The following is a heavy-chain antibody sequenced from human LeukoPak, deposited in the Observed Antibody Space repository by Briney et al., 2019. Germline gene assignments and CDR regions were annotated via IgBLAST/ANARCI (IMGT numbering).Heavy chain of an antibody. CDR3: ARDHLYDSSGYYLDY. CDR1: GFIFSKHG. CDR2: ISYDGSNK. J-gene: IGHJ4*02. D-gene: IGHD3-22*01. Sequence: PGGSLRLSCATSGFIFSKHGMHWVRQAPGKGLEWVAVISYDGSNKYYADSVKGRFTISRDNSKNTLYLQMNSLRAEDTAVYYCARDHLYDSSGYYLDYWGQGTLVTVSS. V-gene: IGHV3-30*19.